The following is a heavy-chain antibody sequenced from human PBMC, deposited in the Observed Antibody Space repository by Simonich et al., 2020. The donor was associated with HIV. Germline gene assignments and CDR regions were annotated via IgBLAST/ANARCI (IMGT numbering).Heavy chain of an antibody. CDR2: INHSGRT. Sequence: QEQLRQWGAGLLKPSETLSLTCAVYGESFSGYYWTWIRQPPGKGLGWIGEINHSGRTNSNPSLKSRVTISVDSSKKQFSLKLSSVTAADTAVYYCARLERGIDAFDIWGQGTLVTVSS. CDR3: ARLERGIDAFDI. J-gene: IGHJ3*02. CDR1: GESFSGYY. V-gene: IGHV4-34*01. D-gene: IGHD7-27*01.